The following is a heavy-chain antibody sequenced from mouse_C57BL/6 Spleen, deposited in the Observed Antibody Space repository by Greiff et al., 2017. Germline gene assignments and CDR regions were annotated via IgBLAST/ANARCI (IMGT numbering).Heavy chain of an antibody. Sequence: QVQLQQPGAELVMPGASVKLSCKASGYTFTSYWMHWVKQRPGQGLEWIGEIDPSDSYTNYNQKFKGKSTLTVDKSSSTAYMQSSSLTSEDSAVYYCARIYGSSSWFAYWGQGTLVTVSA. CDR3: ARIYGSSSWFAY. V-gene: IGHV1-69*01. J-gene: IGHJ3*01. CDR1: GYTFTSYW. CDR2: IDPSDSYT. D-gene: IGHD1-1*01.